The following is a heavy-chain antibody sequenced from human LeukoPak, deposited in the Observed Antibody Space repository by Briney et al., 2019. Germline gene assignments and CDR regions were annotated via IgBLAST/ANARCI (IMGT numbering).Heavy chain of an antibody. J-gene: IGHJ5*02. CDR3: AREVESSGYSNWLDP. V-gene: IGHV1-2*02. Sequence: ASVKVSCKASGYTFTGYYMHWVRQAPGQGLEWMGWINPNSGGTNYAQKFQGRVTMTRDTSISTAYMELSRLRSDDTAVYYCAREVESSGYSNWLDPWGQGTLVTVSS. D-gene: IGHD3-22*01. CDR2: INPNSGGT. CDR1: GYTFTGYY.